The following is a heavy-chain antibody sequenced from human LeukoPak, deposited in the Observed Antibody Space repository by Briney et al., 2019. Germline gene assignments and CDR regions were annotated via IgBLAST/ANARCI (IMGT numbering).Heavy chain of an antibody. CDR3: ARDLSYSGYLGGYYYYYMDV. D-gene: IGHD5-12*01. CDR2: IYYSGST. J-gene: IGHJ6*03. CDR1: GGSISSYY. V-gene: IGHV4-59*12. Sequence: KASETLSLTCTVSGGSISSYYWSWIRQPPGKGLEWIGYIYYSGSTNYNPSLKSRVTISVDTSKNQFSLKLSSVTAADTAVYYCARDLSYSGYLGGYYYYYMDVWGKGTTVTVSS.